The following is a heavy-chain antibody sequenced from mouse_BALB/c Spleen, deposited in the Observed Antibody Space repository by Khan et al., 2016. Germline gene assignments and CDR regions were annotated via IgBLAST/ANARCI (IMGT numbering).Heavy chain of an antibody. CDR3: ARSTVVARNYYAMDY. Sequence: QIQLVQSGPELKKPGETVKISCKTSGYTFTDYSMHWVKQAPGKGLKWMGWINTETGEPTYADDFKGRFAFSLETSASTAYLEINNLKNEDTATYFSARSTVVARNYYAMDYWGQGTSVTVSS. D-gene: IGHD1-1*01. CDR2: INTETGEP. CDR1: GYTFTDYS. V-gene: IGHV9-2-1*01. J-gene: IGHJ4*01.